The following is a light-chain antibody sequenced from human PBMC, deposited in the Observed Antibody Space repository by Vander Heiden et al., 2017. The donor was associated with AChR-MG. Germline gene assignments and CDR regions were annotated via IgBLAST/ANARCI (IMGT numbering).Light chain of an antibody. CDR1: SPDIWVYYL. CDR2: EVS. V-gene: IGLV2-23*02. Sequence: QSALTQPAYVSGSPGKSNTISCTGSSPDIWVYYLVSWYRQYPGKAPELLISEVSKRPSGVSNRFTGSKSDNSASLTISGLQAEDEADYFCCSYAGSTTHVVFGGGTKVTVL. J-gene: IGLJ2*01. CDR3: CSYAGSTTHVV.